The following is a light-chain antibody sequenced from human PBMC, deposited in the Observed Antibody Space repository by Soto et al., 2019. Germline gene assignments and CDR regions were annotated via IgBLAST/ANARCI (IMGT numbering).Light chain of an antibody. CDR3: CSYSTSTTRYL. CDR2: EVS. J-gene: IGLJ1*01. V-gene: IGLV2-14*01. CDR1: SSDVGGYTY. Sequence: SALTQPASVSGYPGQSITISCTGTSSDVGGYTYVSWYQQHPGKAPKLMIYEVSHRPSGISDRFSGSKSGSTASLTISGLQAEDEADYYCCSYSTSTTRYLFGTGTKVTVL.